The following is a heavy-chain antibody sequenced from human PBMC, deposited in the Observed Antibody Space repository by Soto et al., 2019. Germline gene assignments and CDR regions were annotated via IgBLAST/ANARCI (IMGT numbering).Heavy chain of an antibody. CDR2: ISSSGSTI. D-gene: IGHD2-2*01. CDR1: GFTFSDYY. Sequence: GGSLRLSCAASGFTFSDYYMSWIRQAPGKGLEWVSYISSSGSTIYYADSVKGRFTISRDNAKNSLYLQMNSLRAEDTAVYYCARDQSTSEYYYYYYMDVWGKGTTVTVSS. J-gene: IGHJ6*03. V-gene: IGHV3-11*01. CDR3: ARDQSTSEYYYYYYMDV.